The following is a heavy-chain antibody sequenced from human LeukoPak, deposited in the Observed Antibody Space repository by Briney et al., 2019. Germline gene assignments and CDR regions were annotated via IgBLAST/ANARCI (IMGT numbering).Heavy chain of an antibody. Sequence: SETLSLTCSVSGAIIKREGFNWDWVRQAPGKGLEYIGSVFYNGNTYYNPSLESRVTISVDTSKNQFSLKLYSVTAADTAVYYCTRRPKEPGFWSGYVDSWGQGTPVTVSS. V-gene: IGHV4-39*01. CDR3: TRRPKEPGFWSGYVDS. CDR1: GAIIKREGFN. J-gene: IGHJ4*02. D-gene: IGHD3-3*01. CDR2: VFYNGNT.